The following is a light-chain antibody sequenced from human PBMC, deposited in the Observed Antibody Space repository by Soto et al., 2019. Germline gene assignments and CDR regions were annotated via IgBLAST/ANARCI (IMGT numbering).Light chain of an antibody. CDR1: QSVLYSPNNKNY. V-gene: IGKV4-1*01. J-gene: IGKJ3*01. Sequence: DIVMTQSPDSLAVSLGERATINCKSSQSVLYSPNNKNYLAWFQQKPGLPPKLIIYWASTWESGVPDRFSGSGSGTDFTLTISSLQAEDVAVYYCQHYYTTPPAFGPGTKVDIK. CDR2: WAS. CDR3: QHYYTTPPA.